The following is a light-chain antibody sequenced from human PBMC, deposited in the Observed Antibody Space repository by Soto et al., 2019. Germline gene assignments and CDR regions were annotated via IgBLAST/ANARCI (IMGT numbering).Light chain of an antibody. CDR3: RQYGTSLGFP. CDR1: QSVSSSY. Sequence: EIVLTQSPSSLSLSAGERATLSCRASQSVSSSYLAWYQQKPGQAPRLLIYAASSRATGTPDRFSGSGSGTDFTLTISRLEPEVFAVYYCRQYGTSLGFPVGGGTKV. J-gene: IGKJ4*01. V-gene: IGKV3-20*01. CDR2: AAS.